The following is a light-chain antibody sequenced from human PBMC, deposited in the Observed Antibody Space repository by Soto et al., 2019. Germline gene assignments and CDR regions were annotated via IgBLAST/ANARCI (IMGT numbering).Light chain of an antibody. Sequence: QAVVTQAPSASGTPGQRVTISCSGSISNIGTKSVNWYQQLPGKAPILLIYDDIERPSGVPERFSGSKSGTSASLAISGLQSEDEADYYCAAWDDSLNGNWVFGGGTQLTVL. CDR3: AAWDDSLNGNWV. CDR2: DDI. V-gene: IGLV1-44*01. CDR1: ISNIGTKS. J-gene: IGLJ3*02.